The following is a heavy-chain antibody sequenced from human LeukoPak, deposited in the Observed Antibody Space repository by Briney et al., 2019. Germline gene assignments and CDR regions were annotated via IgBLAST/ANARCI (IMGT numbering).Heavy chain of an antibody. CDR2: IYHSGSA. CDR3: AAMMYGSGNYYNSDY. J-gene: IGHJ4*02. Sequence: SETLSLTCTVSGYSVSSHYYWAWIRQPPGKGLEWIGSIYHSGSAYYNPSLKSRITMSVDTAKNQFSMKVTSVTAADTAVYYCAAMMYGSGNYYNSDYWGQGTLVTVSS. V-gene: IGHV4-38-2*02. CDR1: GYSVSSHYY. D-gene: IGHD3-10*01.